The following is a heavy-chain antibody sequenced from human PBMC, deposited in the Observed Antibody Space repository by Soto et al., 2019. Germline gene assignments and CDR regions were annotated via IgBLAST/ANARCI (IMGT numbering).Heavy chain of an antibody. CDR2: INPSGGGT. Sequence: ASVKVSCKASGYTFTSSYIHWVRQAPGQGFEWMGIINPSGGGTSYSQKLQGRVTLTRDTSTRTIYMELNSLRAEDTAVYYCAKHGVGATKAFDYWGQGTLVTVSS. CDR1: GYTFTSSY. V-gene: IGHV1-46*01. CDR3: AKHGVGATKAFDY. J-gene: IGHJ4*02. D-gene: IGHD1-26*01.